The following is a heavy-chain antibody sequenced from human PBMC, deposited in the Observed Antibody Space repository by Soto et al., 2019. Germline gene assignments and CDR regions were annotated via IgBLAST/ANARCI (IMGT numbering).Heavy chain of an antibody. CDR1: GFTFSNYA. J-gene: IGHJ4*02. CDR3: AKVSNKWAVAQRGYFDY. D-gene: IGHD6-19*01. Sequence: EVKVLDSGGGLVQPGGSQRLSCEASGFTFSNYAMSWVRQAPGKGLEWVSTISATGSTLYADSVKGRFTISRDNSKNTVHLQMNFLRAEDTAVYYCAKVSNKWAVAQRGYFDYWGQGTLVTVSS. CDR2: ISATGST. V-gene: IGHV3-23*01.